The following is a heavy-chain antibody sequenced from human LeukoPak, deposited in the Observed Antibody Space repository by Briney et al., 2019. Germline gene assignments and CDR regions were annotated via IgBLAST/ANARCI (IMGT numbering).Heavy chain of an antibody. CDR1: GDTFTGYY. CDR2: INPNSGGT. D-gene: IGHD3-9*01. J-gene: IGHJ5*02. CDR3: ARDHRSVLRYFAGFDP. V-gene: IGHV1-2*02. Sequence: ASVKVSCKASGDTFTGYYMHWVRQAPGQGLEWMGWINPNSGGTNYAQKFQGRVTMTRDTSISTAYMELSRLRSDDTAVYYCARDHRSVLRYFAGFDPWGQGTLVTVSS.